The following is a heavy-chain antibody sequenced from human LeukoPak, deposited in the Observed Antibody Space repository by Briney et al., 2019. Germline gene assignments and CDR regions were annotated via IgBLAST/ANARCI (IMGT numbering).Heavy chain of an antibody. V-gene: IGHV3-7*01. J-gene: IGHJ3*02. Sequence: GGSLRLSCTASGFTFSSYAMTWVRQAPGKGLEWVATIRVDGSTEYPVDSMKGRFTISRDNAKNSLHLQMNSLRAEDTAVYYCATYSGPDKWDASDMWGQGTLVTVSS. CDR1: GFTFSSYA. CDR2: IRVDGSTE. D-gene: IGHD1-26*01. CDR3: ATYSGPDKWDASDM.